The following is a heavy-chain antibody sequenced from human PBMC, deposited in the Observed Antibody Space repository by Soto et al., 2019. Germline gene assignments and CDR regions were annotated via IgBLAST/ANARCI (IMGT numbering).Heavy chain of an antibody. D-gene: IGHD3-10*01. J-gene: IGHJ4*02. CDR2: IRNKANSYTT. Sequence: EVQLVESGGGLVQPGGSLRLSCAASGFTFSDHYMEWVRQAPGKGLEWVGRIRNKANSYTTEYGASVKGRFTISRDDSKNSLALQMNSLKTEDTAVYYCASAWFGELTYFDYWGQGTLVTVSS. V-gene: IGHV3-72*01. CDR3: ASAWFGELTYFDY. CDR1: GFTFSDHY.